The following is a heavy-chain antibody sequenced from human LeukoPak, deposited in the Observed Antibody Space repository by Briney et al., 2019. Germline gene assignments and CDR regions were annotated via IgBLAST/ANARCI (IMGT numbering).Heavy chain of an antibody. V-gene: IGHV3-21*01. Sequence: RGSLRLSCAASGFTFSSYSMNWVRQAPGKGLEWVSSISSSSSYIYYADSVKGRFTISRDNAKNSLYLQMNSLRAEDTAVCYCASAYSSSWSHFDYWGQGTLVTVSS. CDR1: GFTFSSYS. CDR3: ASAYSSSWSHFDY. CDR2: ISSSSSYI. J-gene: IGHJ4*02. D-gene: IGHD6-13*01.